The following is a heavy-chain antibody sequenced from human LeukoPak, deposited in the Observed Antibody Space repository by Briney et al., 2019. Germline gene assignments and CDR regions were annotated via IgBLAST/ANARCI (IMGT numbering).Heavy chain of an antibody. V-gene: IGHV1-2*06. CDR1: GYTFTGYY. CDR3: ARDLGYYGSGSV. J-gene: IGHJ6*02. Sequence: ASVKVSCKASGYTFTGYYMHWVRQAPGQGLEWMGRINPNSGGTNYAQKFQGRVTMTTDTSTSTAYMELRSLRSDDTAVYYCARDLGYYGSGSVWGQGTTVTVSS. D-gene: IGHD3-10*01. CDR2: INPNSGGT.